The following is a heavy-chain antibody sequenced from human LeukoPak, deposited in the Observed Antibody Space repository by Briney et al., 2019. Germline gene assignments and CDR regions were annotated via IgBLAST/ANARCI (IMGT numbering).Heavy chain of an antibody. Sequence: GGSLRLSCAASGFTFSIYWMSWVRQAPGKGLEWVANIDQDGREKPLVDSVKGRFSISRYNDKNMLYLQVNSLRAEDTAVYYCAKPPYGNSDYYPFDSWGQGTLVSVSS. V-gene: IGHV3-7*03. CDR3: AKPPYGNSDYYPFDS. CDR1: GFTFSIYW. CDR2: IDQDGREK. D-gene: IGHD3-22*01. J-gene: IGHJ4*02.